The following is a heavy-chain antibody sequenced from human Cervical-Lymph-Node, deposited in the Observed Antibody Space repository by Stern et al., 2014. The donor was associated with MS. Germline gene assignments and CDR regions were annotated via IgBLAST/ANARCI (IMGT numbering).Heavy chain of an antibody. CDR3: ALGGFGHYFEY. D-gene: IGHD3-10*01. V-gene: IGHV1-69*12. CDR1: GGTFSSSD. J-gene: IGHJ4*02. CDR2: IIHIIGTA. Sequence: QDQLVQSGAEGQKPGSSVKVSCRASGGTFSSSDIRWVRQAPGQGLEWMGGIIHIIGTANYAQKYQGRVTITADESTSTAYMELSSLRSEDTAIYYCALGGFGHYFEYWGQGTLVTVSS.